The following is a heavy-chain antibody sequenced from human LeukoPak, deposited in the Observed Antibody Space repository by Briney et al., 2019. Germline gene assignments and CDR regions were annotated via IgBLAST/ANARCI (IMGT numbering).Heavy chain of an antibody. CDR3: ARGVVLGQDDAFDI. CDR1: GGPISNYY. J-gene: IGHJ3*02. D-gene: IGHD3/OR15-3a*01. Sequence: SETLSLTCTVSGGPISNYYWSWIRQPPGKGLEWIGYIFYRGSIGYSPSLQSRVTISVDTSKNHLSLRLTSVTAADTAVYFCARGVVLGQDDAFDIWGRGTMVTVSS. V-gene: IGHV4-59*12. CDR2: IFYRGSI.